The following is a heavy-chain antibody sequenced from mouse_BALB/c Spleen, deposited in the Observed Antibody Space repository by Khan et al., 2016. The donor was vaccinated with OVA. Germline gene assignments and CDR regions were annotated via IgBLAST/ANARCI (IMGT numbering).Heavy chain of an antibody. CDR1: GYTFTSYV. Sequence: IQLVQSGPELVKPGASVKMSCKASGYTFTSYVMHWVKQKPGQGLEWIGYINPYNDGTKYNEKFKGKATLTSDKSSSTAYMELSSLTSEDSAVYYCARREYYCSISFAYWGQGTLVTVSA. CDR2: INPYNDGT. D-gene: IGHD1-1*01. V-gene: IGHV1S136*01. J-gene: IGHJ3*01. CDR3: ARREYYCSISFAY.